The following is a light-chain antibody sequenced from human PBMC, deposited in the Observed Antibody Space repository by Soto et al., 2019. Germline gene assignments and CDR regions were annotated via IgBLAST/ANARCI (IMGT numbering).Light chain of an antibody. CDR1: QSVGDN. V-gene: IGKV3-15*01. CDR2: GAS. Sequence: VMTQSPATLSVSPGERVTLSCRSSQSVGDNLAWFQQKPGQGPRLLIYGASTRATGIPVRFSGSGSETDFTLTISSLRSEDSAVYYCQQYGSSRTFGQGTKVEIK. J-gene: IGKJ1*01. CDR3: QQYGSSRT.